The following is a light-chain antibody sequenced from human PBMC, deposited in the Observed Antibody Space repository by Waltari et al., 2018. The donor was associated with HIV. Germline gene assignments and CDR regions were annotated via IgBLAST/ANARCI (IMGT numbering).Light chain of an antibody. CDR2: NNN. J-gene: IGLJ2*01. V-gene: IGLV1-44*01. Sequence: QSVLTQPPSASGTPGQRVTFSCSGSSSNIGSNPVDWYQKLPGTAPRLLIYNNNQRPSGVPDRFSSSKSGTSASLAISGLQSEDEADYYCAAWDDSLNGHVLFGGGTKLTVL. CDR3: AAWDDSLNGHVL. CDR1: SSNIGSNP.